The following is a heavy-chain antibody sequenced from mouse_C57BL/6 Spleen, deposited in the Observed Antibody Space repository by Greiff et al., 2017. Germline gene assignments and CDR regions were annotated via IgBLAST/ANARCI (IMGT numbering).Heavy chain of an antibody. J-gene: IGHJ4*01. D-gene: IGHD2-12*01. CDR1: GYTFTSYW. CDR3: ARTSDSYDRVYAMDY. CDR2: INPSNGGT. Sequence: QVQLQQPGTELVKPGASVKLSCKASGYTFTSYWMHWVKQRPGQGLEWIGNINPSNGGTNYNEKFKSKATLTVDKSSSTAYMQLSSLTSEDSADYYGARTSDSYDRVYAMDYWGQGTSVTVSS. V-gene: IGHV1-53*01.